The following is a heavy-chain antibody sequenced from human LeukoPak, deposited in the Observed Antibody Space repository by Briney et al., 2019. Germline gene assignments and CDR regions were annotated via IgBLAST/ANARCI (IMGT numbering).Heavy chain of an antibody. V-gene: IGHV3-7*01. Sequence: PGGSLRLSCAASGFTFSSYWMSWVRQAPGKGLEWVANIKQDGSEKYYVDSVKGRFTISRDNAKNSLYLQMNSLRAEDTAVYYCAGFMFGYDLYFDYWGQGTLVTVSS. CDR2: IKQDGSEK. CDR3: AGFMFGYDLYFDY. D-gene: IGHD5-12*01. J-gene: IGHJ4*02. CDR1: GFTFSSYW.